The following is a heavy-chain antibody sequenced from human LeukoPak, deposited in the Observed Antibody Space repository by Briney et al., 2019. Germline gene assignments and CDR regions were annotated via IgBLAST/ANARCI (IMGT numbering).Heavy chain of an antibody. CDR1: GFAFSTYW. D-gene: IGHD2-21*02. CDR2: IDSDGTRT. CDR3: ARSPNCGGDCS. Sequence: GGSLRLSCAASGFAFSTYWMHWVRQAPGKGLVWVSRIDSDGTRTTYADSVKGRFTISRDNAKDTLYLQMNSLRAEDTAVYYCARSPNCGGDCSWGQGTLVTVSS. V-gene: IGHV3-74*01. J-gene: IGHJ5*02.